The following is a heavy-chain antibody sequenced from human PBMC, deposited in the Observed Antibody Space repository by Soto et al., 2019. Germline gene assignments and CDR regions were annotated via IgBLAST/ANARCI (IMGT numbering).Heavy chain of an antibody. J-gene: IGHJ4*02. CDR2: IFYSGST. V-gene: IGHV4-59*12. CDR3: ARDKITGLFDY. Sequence: PSETLSLTCTVSGGSISSYYWSWIRQPPGKGLEWIGYIFYSGSTNYNPSLKSRVIMSVDTSKNQFSLKLTSVTAADTAVYYCARDKITGLFDYWGQGTLVTVSS. D-gene: IGHD2-8*02. CDR1: GGSISSYY.